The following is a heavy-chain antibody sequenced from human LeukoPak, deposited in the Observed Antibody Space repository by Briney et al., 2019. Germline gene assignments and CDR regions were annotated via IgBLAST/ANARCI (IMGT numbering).Heavy chain of an antibody. Sequence: SETLSLTGTVSGGSNSSSYSYWGWIRQPPGKGLEWIGNIYYSGNTYYSPSLTSRVTLSVDTSENQFSLKLSSVTAADTAVYYCARAHSIASYYYGVDVWGQGTTVTVSS. CDR3: ARAHSIASYYYGVDV. V-gene: IGHV4-39*07. J-gene: IGHJ6*02. CDR1: GGSNSSSYSY. D-gene: IGHD2/OR15-2a*01. CDR2: IYYSGNT.